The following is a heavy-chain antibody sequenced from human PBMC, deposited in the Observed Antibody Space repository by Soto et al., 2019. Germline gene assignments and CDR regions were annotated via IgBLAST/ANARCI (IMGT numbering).Heavy chain of an antibody. CDR1: GFTFSSYE. CDR2: ISSSGGSTK. Sequence: GGSLRLSCAASGFTFSSYEMNWVRQAPGKGLEWISYISSSGGSTKYYADSVKGRFTISRDNAKNSVYLQMNSLRAEDTAVYYCARAGVTIFGVVFDPNGVDAWGQGSTVTVSS. J-gene: IGHJ6*02. V-gene: IGHV3-48*03. D-gene: IGHD3-3*01. CDR3: ARAGVTIFGVVFDPNGVDA.